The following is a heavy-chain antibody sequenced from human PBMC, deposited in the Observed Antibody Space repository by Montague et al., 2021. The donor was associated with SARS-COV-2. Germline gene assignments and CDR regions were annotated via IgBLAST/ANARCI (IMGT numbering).Heavy chain of an antibody. CDR2: T. V-gene: IGHV4-39*01. Sequence: TYYNPSLKSRVTISVDTSKNQFSLKLSSVTAADTAVYYCARFPTSYYYDGKAAPATHDAFDICGKGTMVIVSS. J-gene: IGHJ3*02. CDR3: ARFPTSYYYDGKAAPATHDAFDI. D-gene: IGHD3-22*01.